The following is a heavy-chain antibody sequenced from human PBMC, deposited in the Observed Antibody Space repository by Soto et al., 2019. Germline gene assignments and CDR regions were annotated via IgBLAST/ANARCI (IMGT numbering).Heavy chain of an antibody. CDR3: EKDLGSEKTYYSYAMDV. J-gene: IGHJ6*01. Sequence: QVQLVESGGGVVQPGTSLRLSCAASGFIFSRYGMHWGRQAPGKGLEWVAVISYDGSNKYYAESVKGRFIISRDKSKNTLYLQMNSLRAEDTAVDYCEKDLGSEKTYYSYAMDVWVQGATGTVSS. V-gene: IGHV3-30*18. CDR1: GFIFSRYG. CDR2: ISYDGSNK.